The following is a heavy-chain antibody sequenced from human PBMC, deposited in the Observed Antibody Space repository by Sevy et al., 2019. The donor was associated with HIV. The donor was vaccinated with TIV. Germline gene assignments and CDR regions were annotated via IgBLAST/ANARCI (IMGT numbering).Heavy chain of an antibody. Sequence: GESLKISCAASGFTFSSYGMHWVRQAPGKGLGCVAVIWYDGSNKYYADSVKGRFTISRDNSKNTLYLQMNSLRAEDTAVYYCARDLRYCGGDCSRFDYWGQGTLVTVSS. D-gene: IGHD2-21*02. J-gene: IGHJ4*02. V-gene: IGHV3-33*01. CDR2: IWYDGSNK. CDR1: GFTFSSYG. CDR3: ARDLRYCGGDCSRFDY.